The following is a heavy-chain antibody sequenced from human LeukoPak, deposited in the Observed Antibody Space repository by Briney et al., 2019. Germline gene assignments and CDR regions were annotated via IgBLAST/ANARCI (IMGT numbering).Heavy chain of an antibody. Sequence: PSETLSLTCIVSGGSISSLNLWSWLRQPPGKGLEWIGEMYLGGTTNFNPSLKSRVTILIDKSKNQLSLQLASVTAADTAVYYCARDGYSYGPPAYWGQGTLVTVSS. CDR2: MYLGGTT. CDR3: ARDGYSYGPPAY. CDR1: GGSISSLNL. V-gene: IGHV4-4*02. J-gene: IGHJ4*02. D-gene: IGHD5-18*01.